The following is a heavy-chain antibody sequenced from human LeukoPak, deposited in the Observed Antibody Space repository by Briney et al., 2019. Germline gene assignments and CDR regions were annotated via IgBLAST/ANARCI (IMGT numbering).Heavy chain of an antibody. J-gene: IGHJ4*02. CDR1: GYTFTSYG. D-gene: IGHD3-10*01. Sequence: ASVKVSCKASGYTFTSYGISWVRQAPGQGLEWMGWISAYNGNTNYAQKLQGRVTMTTDTSTSTAYMELRSLRSDDTAVYYCARFRLLWFGELIFPFDYWGQGTLVTVSS. CDR3: ARFRLLWFGELIFPFDY. CDR2: ISAYNGNT. V-gene: IGHV1-18*01.